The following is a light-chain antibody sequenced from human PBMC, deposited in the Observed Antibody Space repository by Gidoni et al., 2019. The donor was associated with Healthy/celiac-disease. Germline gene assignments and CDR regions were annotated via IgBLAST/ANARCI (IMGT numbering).Light chain of an antibody. CDR3: QQYNNWPPRT. CDR1: QSVSSN. V-gene: IGKV3-15*01. J-gene: IGKJ1*01. Sequence: EIVMTQSPATLSVSPGERATLSCRASQSVSSNLAWYQQQPGQAPRLLIYGASTRATGIPARFSGSGSGTEFTLTISSLQSEDFAVYYCQQYNNWPPRTFXQXTKVEIK. CDR2: GAS.